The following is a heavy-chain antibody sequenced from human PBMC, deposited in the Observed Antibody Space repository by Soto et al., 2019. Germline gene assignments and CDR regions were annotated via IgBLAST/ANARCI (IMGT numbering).Heavy chain of an antibody. CDR2: IIPIFGTA. D-gene: IGHD6-13*01. CDR1: GGTFSSYA. Sequence: GASVKVSCKASGGTFSSYAISWVRQAPGQGLEWMGGIIPIFGTANYAQKFQGRVTITADESTSTAYMELSSLRSEDTAVYYCARDRPYSSSWYGDYWGQGTLVTVSS. CDR3: ARDRPYSSSWYGDY. V-gene: IGHV1-69*13. J-gene: IGHJ4*02.